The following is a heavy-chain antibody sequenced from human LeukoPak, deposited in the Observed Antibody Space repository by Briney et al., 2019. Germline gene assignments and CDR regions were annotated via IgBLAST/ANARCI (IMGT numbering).Heavy chain of an antibody. CDR3: ARGVSD. CDR2: ISGSGGST. V-gene: IGHV3-23*01. D-gene: IGHD3-16*01. J-gene: IGHJ4*02. CDR1: GFSFSSYV. Sequence: GGSLRLSCAASGFSFSSYVMSWVRQAPGKGLEWVSAISGSGGSTYYADSVKGRFTISRDKSKNRLYLQMNSLRADDTAIYYCARGVSDWGQGTLVTVAS.